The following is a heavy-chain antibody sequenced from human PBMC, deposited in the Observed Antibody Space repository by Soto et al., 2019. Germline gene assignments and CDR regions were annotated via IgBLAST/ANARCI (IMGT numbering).Heavy chain of an antibody. CDR1: GFTFSGYG. D-gene: IGHD1-26*01. CDR3: ARDGVGATTYFGYFDY. CDR2: TRHDGSNT. Sequence: QVQLVESGGGVVQPGRSLRLSCAASGFTFSGYGTHWVRQAPGKGLEWVAVTRHDGSNTYYADSVRGRFTISRDNSKKTLYLQMNSLRAEDTAVYYCARDGVGATTYFGYFDYWGQGTLVTVSS. J-gene: IGHJ4*02. V-gene: IGHV3-33*01.